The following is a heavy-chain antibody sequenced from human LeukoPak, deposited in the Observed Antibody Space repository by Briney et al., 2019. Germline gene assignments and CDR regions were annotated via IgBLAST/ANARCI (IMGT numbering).Heavy chain of an antibody. V-gene: IGHV4-4*02. CDR2: IYHSGST. J-gene: IGHJ6*02. CDR1: GGSISSSNW. Sequence: PSGTLSLTCAVSGGSISSSNWWSWVRQPPGKGLEWIGEIYHSGSTNYNPSLKSRVTISVDKSKNQFSLKLSSVTAADTAVYYCAKEFLGGVPTGYGMDVWGQGTTVTVSS. CDR3: AKEFLGGVPTGYGMDV. D-gene: IGHD3-9*01.